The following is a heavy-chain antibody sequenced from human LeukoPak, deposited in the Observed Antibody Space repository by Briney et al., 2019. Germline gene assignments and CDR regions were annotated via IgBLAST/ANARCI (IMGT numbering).Heavy chain of an antibody. CDR1: GLTFSSYA. V-gene: IGHV3-23*01. D-gene: IGHD1-26*01. CDR2: ITASGGST. J-gene: IGHJ6*02. CDR3: AKYVGQSGSNYYGLDV. Sequence: GGSLRLSCVVSGLTFSSYAMNWVRQAPGKGLEWVSGITASGGSTYYTDSVKGRFTISRDNSKNTLFMQMNSLRDEDTALYYCAKYVGQSGSNYYGLDVWGQGTAVTVSS.